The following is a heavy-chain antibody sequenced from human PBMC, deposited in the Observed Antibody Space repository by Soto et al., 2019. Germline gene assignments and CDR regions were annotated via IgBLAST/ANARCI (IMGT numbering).Heavy chain of an antibody. CDR3: ARVPPYPYYYDSSGITGYFDY. D-gene: IGHD3-22*01. J-gene: IGHJ4*02. V-gene: IGHV1-18*01. CDR2: ISAYNGNT. CDR1: GYTFTSYA. Sequence: GASVKVSCKASGYTFTSYAMNWVRQAPGQRLEWMGWISAYNGNTNYAQKLQGRVTMTTDTSTSTAYMELRSLRSDDTAVYYCARVPPYPYYYDSSGITGYFDYWGQGTLVTVSS.